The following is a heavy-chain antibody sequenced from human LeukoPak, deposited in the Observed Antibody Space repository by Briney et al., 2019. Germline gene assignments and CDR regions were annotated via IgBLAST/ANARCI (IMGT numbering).Heavy chain of an antibody. V-gene: IGHV3-21*04. CDR2: ISSGSTYM. CDR3: ASAGGDSRSPLPFYY. Sequence: PGGSLRLSCAASGFTFSSYSMNWVRQAPGKGLEWVSSISSGSTYMYYADSVKGRFTISRDNAENSLSLQMNSLRAEDTAVYYCASAGGDSRSPLPFYYWGQGTLVTVSS. D-gene: IGHD6-6*01. CDR1: GFTFSSYS. J-gene: IGHJ4*02.